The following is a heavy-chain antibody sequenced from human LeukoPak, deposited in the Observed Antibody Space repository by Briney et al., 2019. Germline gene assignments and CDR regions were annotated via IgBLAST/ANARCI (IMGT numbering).Heavy chain of an antibody. Sequence: GSLRLSCSASGFTFSTSAIHWVRQAPGKGLGYVSAISSNGGSTYYAGSVKGRFTISRDNSKNTLSLQMSSLRHEDTAVYYCVKLPYSDTSAYYVDYWGQGTLVTVSS. J-gene: IGHJ4*02. D-gene: IGHD3-22*01. CDR1: GFTFSTSA. CDR3: VKLPYSDTSAYYVDY. V-gene: IGHV3-64D*06. CDR2: ISSNGGST.